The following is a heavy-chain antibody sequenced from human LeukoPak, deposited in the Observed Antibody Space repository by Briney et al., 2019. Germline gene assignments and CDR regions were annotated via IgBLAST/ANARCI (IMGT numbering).Heavy chain of an antibody. Sequence: SETLSLTCSVSGDSIRSVHYYWGWIRQPPGRGLEWIGSIYDTGSTYYNPSLKRRVTIFVDTSKNQFSLRLTSVTAADTAMYYCARQNHDIGTNWFDPWGQGTLVTVSS. CDR2: IYDTGST. J-gene: IGHJ5*02. CDR3: ARQNHDIGTNWFDP. D-gene: IGHD3-9*01. V-gene: IGHV4-39*01. CDR1: GDSIRSVHYY.